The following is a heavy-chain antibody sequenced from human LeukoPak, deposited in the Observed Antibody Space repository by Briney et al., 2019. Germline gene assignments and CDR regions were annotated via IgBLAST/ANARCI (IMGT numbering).Heavy chain of an antibody. Sequence: AETLSLTCTVSGGSISGYAWSWIRQSAGKGLEWIGRICTSGNTDYNPSFKSRVTLSIDTSKKQFSLKLASLTAADTAVYYCARDNPAGPWGQGTLVTVSS. CDR3: ARDNPAGP. CDR2: ICTSGNT. D-gene: IGHD1-14*01. CDR1: GGSISGYA. J-gene: IGHJ5*02. V-gene: IGHV4-4*07.